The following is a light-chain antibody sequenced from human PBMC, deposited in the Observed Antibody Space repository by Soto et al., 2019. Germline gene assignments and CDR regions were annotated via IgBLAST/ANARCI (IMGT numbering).Light chain of an antibody. J-gene: IGKJ2*01. V-gene: IGKV1-39*01. CDR3: QQSYSFPRT. CDR2: AAS. Sequence: DIQMTQSPSSLSASLGDRVTITCRASQSISNYLNWYQQKPGKAPKFLIYAASTLQSGVPSRFSGSGSGTDFTLTISSLQPEDFAIYYCQQSYSFPRTFGPGTKVDI. CDR1: QSISNY.